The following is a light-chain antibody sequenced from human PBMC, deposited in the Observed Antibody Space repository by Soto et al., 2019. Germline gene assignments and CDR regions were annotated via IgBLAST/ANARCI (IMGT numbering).Light chain of an antibody. Sequence: ESVLTQSPATLSLSPGERATLSCGSSQSFSSSYLAWYQQKPGLAPRLLIYDASSRATGIPDRFSGSGSGTDFTLTISRLEPEDFAVYYCQQYGSSPWTFGQGTKVEIK. J-gene: IGKJ1*01. CDR1: QSFSSSY. CDR2: DAS. CDR3: QQYGSSPWT. V-gene: IGKV3D-20*01.